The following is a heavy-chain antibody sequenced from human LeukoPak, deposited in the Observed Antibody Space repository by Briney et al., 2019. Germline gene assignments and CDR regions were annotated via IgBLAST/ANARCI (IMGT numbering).Heavy chain of an antibody. V-gene: IGHV3-11*04. CDR2: ISSSSSTI. D-gene: IGHD3-22*01. Sequence: PGGSLRLSCAASGFTFSDYYMSWIRQAPGKGLEWVSYISSSSSTIYYADSVKGRFTISRDNAKNSLYLQMNSLRAEDTAVYYCARDRYYYDSSGYDPYFDYWGQGTLVTVSS. CDR1: GFTFSDYY. J-gene: IGHJ4*02. CDR3: ARDRYYYDSSGYDPYFDY.